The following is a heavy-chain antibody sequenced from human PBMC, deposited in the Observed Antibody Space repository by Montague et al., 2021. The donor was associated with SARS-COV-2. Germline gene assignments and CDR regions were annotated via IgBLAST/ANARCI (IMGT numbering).Heavy chain of an antibody. V-gene: IGHV3-23*01. Sequence: SLRLSCAASGFTFSSYAMTWVRQAPGKGLEWVSAISGSGFTTYYADSVKGRFTISRDNSKNTLYLQMNSLRAEDTAVYYCRVGNYYDSISDYWGQGTLVTVSS. D-gene: IGHD3-22*01. J-gene: IGHJ4*02. CDR3: RVGNYYDSISDY. CDR1: GFTFSSYA. CDR2: ISGSGFTT.